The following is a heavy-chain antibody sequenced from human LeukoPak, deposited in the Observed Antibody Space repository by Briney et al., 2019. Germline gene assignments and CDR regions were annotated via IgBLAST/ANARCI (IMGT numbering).Heavy chain of an antibody. CDR3: AKDRGYCSSTRCYALHYFDY. D-gene: IGHD2-2*01. V-gene: IGHV3-23*01. J-gene: IGHJ4*02. CDR2: ISGSGGST. CDR1: GFTFSSYG. Sequence: GGSLRLSCAASGFTFSSYGMSWVRQAPGKGLEWVSAISGSGGSTNYADSVKGRFTISRDNSKNTLYLQMNSLRAEDTAVYYCAKDRGYCSSTRCYALHYFDYWGQGTLVTVSS.